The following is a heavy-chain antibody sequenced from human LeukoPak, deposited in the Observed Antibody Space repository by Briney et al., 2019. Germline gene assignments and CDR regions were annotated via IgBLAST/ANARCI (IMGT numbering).Heavy chain of an antibody. J-gene: IGHJ4*02. CDR2: ISYDGSNK. V-gene: IGHV3-30*18. CDR1: GFTFSSYR. Sequence: GRSLRLSCAASGFTFSSYRMHWVRQAPGKGLEWVAVISYDGSNKYYADSVKGRFTISRDNSKNTLYLQMNSLRAEDTAVYYCAKSYYDSSGYCPFDYWGQGTLVTVSS. CDR3: AKSYYDSSGYCPFDY. D-gene: IGHD3-22*01.